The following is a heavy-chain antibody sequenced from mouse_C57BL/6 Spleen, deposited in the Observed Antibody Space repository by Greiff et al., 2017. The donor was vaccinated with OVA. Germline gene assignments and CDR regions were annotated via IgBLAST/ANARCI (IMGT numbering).Heavy chain of an antibody. CDR1: GYTFTSYW. V-gene: IGHV1-52*01. D-gene: IGHD2-3*01. J-gene: IGHJ4*01. CDR3: ARSDGGMDY. CDR2: IDPSDSET. Sequence: VKLQQPGAELVRPGSSVKLSCKASGYTFTSYWMHWVKQRPIQGLEWIGNIDPSDSETHYNQKFKDKATLTVDKSSSTAYMQLSSLTSEDSAVYYCARSDGGMDYWGQGTSVTVSS.